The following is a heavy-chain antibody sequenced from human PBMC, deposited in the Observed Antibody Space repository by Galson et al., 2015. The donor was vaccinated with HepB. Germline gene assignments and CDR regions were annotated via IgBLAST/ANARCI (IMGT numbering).Heavy chain of an antibody. J-gene: IGHJ6*03. CDR3: AIGPDIVVVPAAMGGDYHYMDV. V-gene: IGHV4-59*08. D-gene: IGHD2-2*01. CDR1: GGSISSYY. Sequence: SETLSLTCTVSGGSISSYYWSWIRQPPGKGLEWIGYIYYSGSTNYNPSLKSRVTISVDTSKNQFSLKLSSVTAADTAVYYCAIGPDIVVVPAAMGGDYHYMDVWGKGTTVTVSS. CDR2: IYYSGST.